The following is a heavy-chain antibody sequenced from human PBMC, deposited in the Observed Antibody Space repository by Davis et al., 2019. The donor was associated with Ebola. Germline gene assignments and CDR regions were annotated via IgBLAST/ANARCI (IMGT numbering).Heavy chain of an antibody. D-gene: IGHD3-3*01. V-gene: IGHV1-3*01. CDR2: INAGNGNT. Sequence: ASVKVSCKASGYTFTSYAMHWVRQAPGQRLEWMGWINAGNGNTKYSQKFQGRVTITRDTSASTAYMELSSLRSEDTAVYYCARGSNTGFLEWYNWFDPWGQGTLVTVSS. CDR3: ARGSNTGFLEWYNWFDP. J-gene: IGHJ5*02. CDR1: GYTFTSYA.